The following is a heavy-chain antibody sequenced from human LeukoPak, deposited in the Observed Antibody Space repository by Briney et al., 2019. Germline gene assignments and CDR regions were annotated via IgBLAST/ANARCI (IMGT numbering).Heavy chain of an antibody. CDR3: ARDPHDLGSGMDV. D-gene: IGHD3-3*01. V-gene: IGHV1-69*04. CDR1: GGTFSSYA. CDR2: IIPILGIA. J-gene: IGHJ6*02. Sequence: ASVKVSCKASGGTFSSYAISWVRQAPGQGLEWMGRIIPILGIANYAQRFQGRVTITADKSTSTAYMELSSLRSEDTAVYYCARDPHDLGSGMDVWGQGTTVTVSS.